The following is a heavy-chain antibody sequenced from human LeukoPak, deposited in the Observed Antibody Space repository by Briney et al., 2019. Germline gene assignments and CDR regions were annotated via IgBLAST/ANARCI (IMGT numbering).Heavy chain of an antibody. CDR2: ISGSGGSGST. CDR3: AKGFLSSGYPEYFQH. D-gene: IGHD3-22*01. Sequence: PGGSLRLSCAASGFTFSSFAMSWVRQAPGKGLEWVSGISGSGGSGSTYYADSVKGRFTISRDNSKNTLYLQMNSLRAEDTAVYYCAKGFLSSGYPEYFQHWGQGTLVTVSS. J-gene: IGHJ1*01. V-gene: IGHV3-23*01. CDR1: GFTFSSFA.